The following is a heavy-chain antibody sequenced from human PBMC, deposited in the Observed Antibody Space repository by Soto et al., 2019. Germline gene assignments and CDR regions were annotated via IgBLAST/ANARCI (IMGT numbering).Heavy chain of an antibody. V-gene: IGHV3-48*02. CDR1: GFTFSSYS. D-gene: IGHD3-10*01. CDR3: ARARYPLSGSHDY. CDR2: ISSSSSTI. J-gene: IGHJ4*02. Sequence: EVQLVESGGGLVQPGGSLRLSCAASGFTFSSYSMNWVRQAPGKGLEWVSYISSSSSTIYYAASVKGRFTISRDNAKNSLYLQMNSLRDEDTAVYYCARARYPLSGSHDYWGQGTLVTVSS.